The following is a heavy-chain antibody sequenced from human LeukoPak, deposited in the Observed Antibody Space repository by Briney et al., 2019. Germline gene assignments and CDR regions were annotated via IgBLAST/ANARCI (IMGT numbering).Heavy chain of an antibody. CDR1: GFSFSGYS. V-gene: IGHV3-23*01. J-gene: IGHJ5*02. Sequence: GGSLRLSCAASGFSFSGYSINWVRQAPGKGLEWVSSISPSRGYTYYADSVKGRFTISRDNSKNTLYLQMNSLRAEDTAVYYCAKDLGNRISHPTWGQGTLVTVSS. D-gene: IGHD2-15*01. CDR3: AKDLGNRISHPT. CDR2: ISPSRGYT.